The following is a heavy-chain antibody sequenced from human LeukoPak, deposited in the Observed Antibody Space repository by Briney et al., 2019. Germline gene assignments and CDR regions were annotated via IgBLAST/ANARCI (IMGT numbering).Heavy chain of an antibody. CDR1: GGTFSSYA. CDR3: ARTVTESSYYYYYYMDV. V-gene: IGHV1-69*05. Sequence: SVKVSCKASGGTFSSYAISWVRQAPGQGLEWMGGIIPIFGTANYAQKFQGRVTITTDESTSTAYMELSSLRSEDTAVYYCARTVTESSYYYYYYMDVWGKGTTVTVSS. J-gene: IGHJ6*03. D-gene: IGHD4-11*01. CDR2: IIPIFGTA.